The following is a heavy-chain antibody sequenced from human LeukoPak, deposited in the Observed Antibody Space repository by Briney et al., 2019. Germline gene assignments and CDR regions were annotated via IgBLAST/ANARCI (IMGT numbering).Heavy chain of an antibody. Sequence: ASVTVSCTASGYTFTSYDINWVRQAPGQGLEWMGWMNPDSGNTGYAQKFQGRVTMTRNTSISTAYMELSSLRSEDTAVYYCASGNIVVVPAANSYYYYGMDVWGQGTTVTVSS. CDR3: ASGNIVVVPAANSYYYYGMDV. D-gene: IGHD2-2*01. CDR2: MNPDSGNT. J-gene: IGHJ6*02. CDR1: GYTFTSYD. V-gene: IGHV1-8*01.